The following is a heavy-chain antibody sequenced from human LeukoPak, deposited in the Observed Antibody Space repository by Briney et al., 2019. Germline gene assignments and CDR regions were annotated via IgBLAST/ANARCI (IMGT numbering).Heavy chain of an antibody. Sequence: SETLSLTCTVSRASVKTYSWSWVRQTPGKGLEWIGYVSYTGAANYNPSLKSRVTMSVDTSRNQFFLRLSSVTAADTAVYYCARENDFWSGYSGYYYYMDVWGKGTTVTVSS. J-gene: IGHJ6*03. D-gene: IGHD3-3*01. CDR3: ARENDFWSGYSGYYYYMDV. CDR2: VSYTGAA. CDR1: RASVKTYS. V-gene: IGHV4-59*02.